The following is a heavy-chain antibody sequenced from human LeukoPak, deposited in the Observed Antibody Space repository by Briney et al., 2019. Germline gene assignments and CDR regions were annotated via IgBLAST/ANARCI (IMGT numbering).Heavy chain of an antibody. V-gene: IGHV1-69*05. CDR2: IIPIFGTA. CDR3: ARGRIEYGSSWYNY. Sequence: ASVKVSCKASGGTFSSYAISWVRQAPGQGLEWMGGIIPIFGTANYAQKFQGRVTITTDESTSTAYMELSSLRSEDTAAYYCARGRIEYGSSWYNYWGQGTLVTVSS. CDR1: GGTFSSYA. D-gene: IGHD6-13*01. J-gene: IGHJ4*02.